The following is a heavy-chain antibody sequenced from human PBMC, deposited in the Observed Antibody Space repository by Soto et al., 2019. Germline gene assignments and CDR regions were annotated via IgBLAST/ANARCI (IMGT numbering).Heavy chain of an antibody. Sequence: ASVKVSCKASGYTFTGYYMHWVRQAPGQGLEWMGWINPNSGGTNYAQKFQGGVTMTRDTSISTAYMELSRLRSDDTAVYYCAREGGPFWSGYSGNWFDPWGQGTLVTVSS. D-gene: IGHD3-3*01. CDR1: GYTFTGYY. CDR3: AREGGPFWSGYSGNWFDP. V-gene: IGHV1-2*02. CDR2: INPNSGGT. J-gene: IGHJ5*02.